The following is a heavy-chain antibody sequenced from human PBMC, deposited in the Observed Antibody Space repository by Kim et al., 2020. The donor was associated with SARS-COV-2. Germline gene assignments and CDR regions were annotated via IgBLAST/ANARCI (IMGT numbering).Heavy chain of an antibody. V-gene: IGHV3-11*01. J-gene: IGHJ4*02. Sequence: ADSVKGRFTISRDNAKNSLFLQMNNLSAEDTAVYYCARDLSGTGTTAPTDFWGQGSLVTVSS. D-gene: IGHD1-7*01. CDR3: ARDLSGTGTTAPTDF.